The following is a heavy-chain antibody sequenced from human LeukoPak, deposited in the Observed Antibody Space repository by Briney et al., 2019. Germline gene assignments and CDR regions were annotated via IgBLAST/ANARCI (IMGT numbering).Heavy chain of an antibody. J-gene: IGHJ4*02. CDR3: ARRGSGRYQSDY. D-gene: IGHD6-19*01. CDR1: GFTFSSYG. Sequence: GGSLRLSCAASGFTFSSYGMHWVRQAPGKGLEWVAVIWYDGSNKYYADSVKGRFTISRDNAKNSLYLQMNSLRAEDTAVYYCARRGSGRYQSDYWGQGTLVTVPS. CDR2: IWYDGSNK. V-gene: IGHV3-33*01.